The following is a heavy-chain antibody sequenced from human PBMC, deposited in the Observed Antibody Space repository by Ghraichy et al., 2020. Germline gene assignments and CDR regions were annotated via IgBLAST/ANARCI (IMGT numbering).Heavy chain of an antibody. D-gene: IGHD6-19*01. CDR3: ARHLAGIAVAGVDY. CDR2: ISSSSSTI. V-gene: IGHV3-48*02. CDR1: GFTFSSYS. Sequence: GGSLRLSCAASGFTFSSYSMNWVRQAPGKGLEWVSYISSSSSTIYYADSVKGRFTISRDNAKNSLYLQMNSLRDEDTAVYYCARHLAGIAVAGVDYWGQGTLVTVSS. J-gene: IGHJ4*02.